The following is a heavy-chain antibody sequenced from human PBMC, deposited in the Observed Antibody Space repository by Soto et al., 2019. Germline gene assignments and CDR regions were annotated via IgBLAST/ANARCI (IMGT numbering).Heavy chain of an antibody. V-gene: IGHV3-7*05. J-gene: IGHJ4*02. CDR3: ARERCSGGSCYLDY. CDR2: IKQDGSEK. CDR1: GFTFSSYW. Sequence: EVQLVESGGGLVQPGGSLRLSCAASGFTFSSYWMSWVRQAPGKGLEWVANIKQDGSEKYYVDSVKGRFTISRDNAKNSLYLQMNSLRAEDTAVYYCARERCSGGSCYLDYWGQGTLVTVSS. D-gene: IGHD2-15*01.